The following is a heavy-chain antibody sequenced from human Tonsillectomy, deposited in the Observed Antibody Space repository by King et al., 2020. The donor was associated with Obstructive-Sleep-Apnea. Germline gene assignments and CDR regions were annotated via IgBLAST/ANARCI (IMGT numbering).Heavy chain of an antibody. D-gene: IGHD6-19*01. J-gene: IGHJ4*02. V-gene: IGHV3-48*04. CDR3: ARDWAEQGLDY. Sequence: DVQLVESGGGLVQPGGSLRLSCAASGFTFSTYSMNWVRQAPGKGLEWVSYISVSGNTIYHADSVKGRFTISRDNAKNSLYLQMLDLRAEDTAVYFCARDWAEQGLDYWGQGTLVTVSS. CDR1: GFTFSTYS. CDR2: ISVSGNTI.